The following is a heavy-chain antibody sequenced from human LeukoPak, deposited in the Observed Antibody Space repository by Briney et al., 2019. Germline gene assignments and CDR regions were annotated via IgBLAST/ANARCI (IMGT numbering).Heavy chain of an antibody. Sequence: GGSLRLSCAASGFTFSSYSMNWVRQAPGKGLEWVSSISSSSSYIYYADSVKGRFTISRDNAKNSLYLQMNSLRAEDTAVYYCASYDILTVYSYYFDYWGQGTLVTVSS. D-gene: IGHD3-9*01. CDR3: ASYDILTVYSYYFDY. J-gene: IGHJ4*02. CDR2: ISSSSSYI. CDR1: GFTFSSYS. V-gene: IGHV3-21*01.